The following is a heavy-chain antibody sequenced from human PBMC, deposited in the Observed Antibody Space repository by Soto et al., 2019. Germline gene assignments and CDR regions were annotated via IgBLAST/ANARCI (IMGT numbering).Heavy chain of an antibody. CDR3: ARGGSYYDFWSGYYRPLYFDY. D-gene: IGHD3-3*01. Sequence: SVKVSCKASGGTFSSYAISWVRQAPGQGLEWMGGIIPIFGTANYAQKFQGRVTMTRDTSTSTVYMELSSLRSEDTAVYYCARGGSYYDFWSGYYRPLYFDYWGQGTLVTVSS. CDR1: GGTFSSYA. CDR2: IIPIFGTA. V-gene: IGHV1-69*05. J-gene: IGHJ4*02.